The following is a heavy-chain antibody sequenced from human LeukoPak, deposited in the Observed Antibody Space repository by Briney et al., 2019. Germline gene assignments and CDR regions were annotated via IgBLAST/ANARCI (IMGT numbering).Heavy chain of an antibody. J-gene: IGHJ5*02. CDR1: GGSFSGYY. D-gene: IGHD2-2*01. V-gene: IGHV4-34*01. Sequence: SETLTLTCAVCGGSFSGYYWSWVRQPPGEGLEWIGEFNHSGSTNYNPSLKSRVTISVDTSKNQFSLKLSSVTAADTAVYYCARTVVPAATISWFDPWGQGTLVTVSS. CDR3: ARTVVPAATISWFDP. CDR2: FNHSGST.